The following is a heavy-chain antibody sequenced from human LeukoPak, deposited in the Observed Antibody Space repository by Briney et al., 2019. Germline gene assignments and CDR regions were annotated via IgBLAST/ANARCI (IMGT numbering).Heavy chain of an antibody. J-gene: IGHJ4*02. CDR1: GFTFSSYW. D-gene: IGHD5-18*01. Sequence: GGSLRLSCAASGFTFSSYWMSWVRQAPGKGLEWVANIKQDGSEKYYVDSVKGRFTISRDNAKKSLYLQMNSLRAEDTAVYYCARGTVQLWLPAFDYWGQGTLVTVSS. CDR2: IKQDGSEK. V-gene: IGHV3-7*01. CDR3: ARGTVQLWLPAFDY.